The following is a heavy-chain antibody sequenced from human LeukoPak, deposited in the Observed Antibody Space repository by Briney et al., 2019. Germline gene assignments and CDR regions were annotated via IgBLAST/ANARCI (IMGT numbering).Heavy chain of an antibody. CDR3: ARGDWKSYYFDY. Sequence: ASVKVSCKASGYTFIDYYIHWVRQAPGQGLEWMARINPKSGGTNFAQTFQGRVTMTRDTSISTVYMELNRLTSDDTAVYYCARGDWKSYYFDYWGQGTLVTVSS. CDR2: INPKSGGT. CDR1: GYTFIDYY. D-gene: IGHD1-1*01. J-gene: IGHJ4*02. V-gene: IGHV1-2*06.